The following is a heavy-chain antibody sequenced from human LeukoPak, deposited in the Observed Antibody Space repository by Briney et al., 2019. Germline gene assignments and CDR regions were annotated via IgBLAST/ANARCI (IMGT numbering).Heavy chain of an antibody. V-gene: IGHV4-39*01. CDR1: GGSISSSSYY. CDR2: IYYSGST. J-gene: IGHJ4*02. CDR3: ARQDIVATTTGLIDY. Sequence: PSETLSLTCTVSGGSISSSSYYWGWIRQPPGKGLEWIGSIYYSGSTYYNPSLKSRVTISVDTSKNQFSLKLSSVTAVDTAVYYCARQDIVATTTGLIDYWGQGTLVTVSS. D-gene: IGHD5-12*01.